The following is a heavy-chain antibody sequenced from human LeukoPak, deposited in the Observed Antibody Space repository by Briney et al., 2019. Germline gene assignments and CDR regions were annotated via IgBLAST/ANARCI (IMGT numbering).Heavy chain of an antibody. CDR1: GFTFSSYE. J-gene: IGHJ3*02. CDR3: TRYPRITMVRGVIITSDAFDI. D-gene: IGHD3-10*01. V-gene: IGHV3-48*03. CDR2: ISSSGSTI. Sequence: PGGSLRLSCAASGFTFSSYEMNWVRQAPGKGLEWVSYISSSGSTIYYADSVKGRFTISRDNAKNSLYLQMNSPRAEDTAVYYCTRYPRITMVRGVIITSDAFDIWGQGTMVTVSS.